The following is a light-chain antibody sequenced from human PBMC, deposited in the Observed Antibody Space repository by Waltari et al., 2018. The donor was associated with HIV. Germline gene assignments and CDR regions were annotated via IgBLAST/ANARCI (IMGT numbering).Light chain of an antibody. V-gene: IGKV3-15*01. CDR1: QDISSD. CDR3: QQYKDWPPWT. J-gene: IGKJ1*01. CDR2: RAS. Sequence: EIVLTQSPATLSVSPGEGATLSWRASQDISSDLAWYQQKPGQAPRLLISRASARATGIPARFSGSGSGTEFTLTISSLQSDDFAIYYCQQYKDWPPWTFGQGTKVEVK.